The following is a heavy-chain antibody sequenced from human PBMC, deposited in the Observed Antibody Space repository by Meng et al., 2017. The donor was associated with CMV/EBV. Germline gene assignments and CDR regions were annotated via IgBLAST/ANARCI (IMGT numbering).Heavy chain of an antibody. CDR3: ARDGLDIVATISGDYFDY. CDR2: IKQDGSEK. V-gene: IGHV3-7*01. J-gene: IGHJ4*02. D-gene: IGHD5-12*01. Sequence: GESLKISCAASGFTFSSYWMSWVRQAPGKGLEWAANIKQDGSEKYYVDSVKGRFTISRDNAKNSLYLQMNSLRAEDTAVYYCARDGLDIVATISGDYFDYWGQGTLVTVPQ. CDR1: GFTFSSYW.